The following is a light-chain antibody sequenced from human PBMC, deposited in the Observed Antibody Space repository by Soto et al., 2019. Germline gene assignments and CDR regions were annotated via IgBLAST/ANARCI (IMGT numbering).Light chain of an antibody. Sequence: EIVLTQSPGTLSLSPGERATLSCRASQSVSSSYLAWYQQKPGQAPRLLLYDASSRATGIPDRFSGSGSGTDFTLTISRLVPEDFALYYCQQSGSSPPKYTFGQGTKLEIK. V-gene: IGKV3-20*01. CDR2: DAS. J-gene: IGKJ2*01. CDR1: QSVSSSY. CDR3: QQSGSSPPKYT.